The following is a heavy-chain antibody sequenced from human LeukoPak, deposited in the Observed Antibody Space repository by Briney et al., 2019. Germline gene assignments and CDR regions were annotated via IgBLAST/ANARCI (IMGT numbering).Heavy chain of an antibody. Sequence: SETLSLTCAVYGGSFSGYYWSWIRQPPGKGLEWIGEINHSGSTNYNPSLKSRVTISVDTSKNQFSLKLSSVTAADTAVYYCARVPSPQAAGRYHDYWGQGTLVTVFS. CDR2: INHSGST. CDR3: ARVPSPQAAGRYHDY. CDR1: GGSFSGYY. J-gene: IGHJ4*02. D-gene: IGHD6-13*01. V-gene: IGHV4-34*01.